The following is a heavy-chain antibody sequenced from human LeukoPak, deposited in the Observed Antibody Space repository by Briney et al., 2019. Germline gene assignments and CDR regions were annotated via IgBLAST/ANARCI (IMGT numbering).Heavy chain of an antibody. CDR3: AREGLRDFWSXQTH. CDR2: IYYSGST. V-gene: IGHV4-30-4*08. CDR1: GGSISSGDYY. D-gene: IGHD3-3*01. Sequence: SQTLSLTCTVSGGSISSGDYYWSWIRQPPGKGLEWIGYIYYSGSTYYNPSLKSRVTISVDTSKNQFSLKLSSVTAADTAVYYCAREGLRDFWSXQTHWGQGTLVTVSS. J-gene: IGHJ4*02.